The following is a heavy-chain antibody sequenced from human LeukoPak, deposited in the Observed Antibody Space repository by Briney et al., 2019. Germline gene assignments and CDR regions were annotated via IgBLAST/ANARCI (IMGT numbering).Heavy chain of an antibody. J-gene: IGHJ6*03. CDR3: ARSNRLVDTTMVSYSYYYYMDV. D-gene: IGHD5-18*01. Sequence: SETLSLTCTVSGGSISSYFWTWIRQPAGRALEWIGHVHTSGSTSYNPSLKSRVTMSLDTSMNQFSLRLNSVAAADTAVYYCARSNRLVDTTMVSYSYYYYMDVWGKGTTVTISS. CDR1: GGSISSYF. CDR2: VHTSGST. V-gene: IGHV4-4*07.